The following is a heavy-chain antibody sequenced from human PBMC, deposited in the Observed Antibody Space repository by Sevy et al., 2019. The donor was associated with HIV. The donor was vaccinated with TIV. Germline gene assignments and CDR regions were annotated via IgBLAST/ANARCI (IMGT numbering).Heavy chain of an antibody. CDR1: GFTFSSYW. V-gene: IGHV3-7*01. CDR3: ARVSTYYYDSSGYSFFDY. Sequence: GGSLRLSCAASGFTFSSYWMSWVRQAPGKGLEWVANIKQDGSEKYYVDSVKGRFTISRDNAKNSLYLQMNSLRAEDTVVYYCARVSTYYYDSSGYSFFDYWGQGTLVTVSS. CDR2: IKQDGSEK. J-gene: IGHJ4*02. D-gene: IGHD3-22*01.